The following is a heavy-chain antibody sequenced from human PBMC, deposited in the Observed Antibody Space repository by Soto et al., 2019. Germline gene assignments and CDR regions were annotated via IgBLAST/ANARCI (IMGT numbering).Heavy chain of an antibody. CDR2: TYYRSKWYN. D-gene: IGHD6-19*01. V-gene: IGHV6-1*01. J-gene: IGHJ6*02. Sequence: QTLSLTCAISGDSVSGNSAAWNWVRQSPSRGLEWLGRTYYRSKWYNDYAVSVKSRITINPDTSKNQFSLQLNSVTPEDTAVYYCARARTLGYSSIDYYGMDVWGQGTTVTVSS. CDR1: GDSVSGNSAA. CDR3: ARARTLGYSSIDYYGMDV.